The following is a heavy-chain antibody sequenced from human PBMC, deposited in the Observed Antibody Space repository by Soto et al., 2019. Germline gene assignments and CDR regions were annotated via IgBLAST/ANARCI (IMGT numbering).Heavy chain of an antibody. CDR3: AHTWWIQLWNPPAGPRNDWYFDP. D-gene: IGHD5-18*01. J-gene: IGHJ2*01. CDR1: GFSLSTSGVG. Sequence: QITLKESGPTLVKPTQTLTLTCTFSGFSLSTSGVGVGWIRQPPGKALEWLALIYWDDDKRYSPSLKSRLTITKDTSKNLVVLTRTNMDPVDTATYSCAHTWWIQLWNPPAGPRNDWYFDPWGSGTMVTVSS. CDR2: IYWDDDK. V-gene: IGHV2-5*02.